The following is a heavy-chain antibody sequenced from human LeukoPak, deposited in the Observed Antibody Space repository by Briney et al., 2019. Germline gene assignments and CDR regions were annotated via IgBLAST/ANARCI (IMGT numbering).Heavy chain of an antibody. V-gene: IGHV4-30-4*08. CDR2: IYYSGST. J-gene: IGHJ6*03. CDR1: GGSISSGDYY. Sequence: PSETLSLTCTVSGGSISSGDYYWSWIRQPPGKGLEWIGYIYYSGSTYYNPSLKSRVTISVDTSKNQFSLKLSSVTAADTAGYYCARIPAAVYYYYYYMDVWGKGTTVTVSS. CDR3: ARIPAAVYYYYYYMDV. D-gene: IGHD2-2*01.